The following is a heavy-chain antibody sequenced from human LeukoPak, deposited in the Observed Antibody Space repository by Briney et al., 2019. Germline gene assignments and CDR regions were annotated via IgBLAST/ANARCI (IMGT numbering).Heavy chain of an antibody. D-gene: IGHD4-17*01. J-gene: IGHJ4*02. Sequence: GGSLRLSCAASGFTFSSYSMNWVRQAPGKGLEWVSSISSSSSYIYYADSVKGRFTISRDSAKNSLYLQMNSLRAEDTAVYYCASTTVTTQKQDYWGQGTLVTVSS. CDR1: GFTFSSYS. CDR2: ISSSSSYI. CDR3: ASTTVTTQKQDY. V-gene: IGHV3-21*01.